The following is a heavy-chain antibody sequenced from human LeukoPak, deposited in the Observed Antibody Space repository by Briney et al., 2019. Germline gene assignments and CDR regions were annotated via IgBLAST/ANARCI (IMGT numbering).Heavy chain of an antibody. J-gene: IGHJ4*02. Sequence: ASAKVSCKASEGTFSSYASSWVRQAPGQGLEWMGRIIPILGIANYAQKFQGRVTITADKSTSTAYMELSSLRSEDTAVYYCAREGKYYYDSSGYYYEYFDYWGQGTLVTVSS. V-gene: IGHV1-69*04. CDR3: AREGKYYYDSSGYYYEYFDY. CDR1: EGTFSSYA. D-gene: IGHD3-22*01. CDR2: IIPILGIA.